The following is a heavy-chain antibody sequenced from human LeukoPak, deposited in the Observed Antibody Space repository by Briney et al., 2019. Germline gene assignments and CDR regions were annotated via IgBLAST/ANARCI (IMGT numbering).Heavy chain of an antibody. Sequence: SETLSLTCSVSGGSISNSSYYWGWIRQPPGKGLEWIASIYSSDSTYYTPSLKSRVTISEDTSKNQFSLKLRSVTAADTAVYYCARHVNSNGSPSDYWGQGTLVTVSS. CDR3: ARHVNSNGSPSDY. CDR2: IYSSDST. D-gene: IGHD1-26*01. CDR1: GGSISNSSYY. J-gene: IGHJ4*02. V-gene: IGHV4-39*01.